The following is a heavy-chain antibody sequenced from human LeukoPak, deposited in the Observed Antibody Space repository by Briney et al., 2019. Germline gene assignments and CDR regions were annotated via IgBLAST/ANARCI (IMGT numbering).Heavy chain of an antibody. J-gene: IGHJ5*02. Sequence: GGSLRLSCAASGFTFSSYWMHWVRQAPGKGLVWVSRINSDGSSTSYADSVKGRFTISRDNAKNTLYLQMNSLRAEDTAMYYCARDGRSGPTNCFDPWGQGTLVTASS. V-gene: IGHV3-74*01. D-gene: IGHD2-15*01. CDR3: ARDGRSGPTNCFDP. CDR1: GFTFSSYW. CDR2: INSDGSST.